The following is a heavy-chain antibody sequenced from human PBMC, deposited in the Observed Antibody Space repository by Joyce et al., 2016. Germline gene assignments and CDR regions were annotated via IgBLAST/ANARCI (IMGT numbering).Heavy chain of an antibody. CDR3: ARQVSLDY. Sequence: EVHLVQSGAEVKKPGGSLKISGKAYGYDFTNHWIAWVRQMPGEGLEWMGVIFPGDSDTRYNPSFQGQVTISADKSITTAYLQWSSLKASDTAIYYCARQVSLDYWGQGTLVTVSS. V-gene: IGHV5-51*01. CDR1: GYDFTNHW. D-gene: IGHD5/OR15-5a*01. CDR2: IFPGDSDT. J-gene: IGHJ4*02.